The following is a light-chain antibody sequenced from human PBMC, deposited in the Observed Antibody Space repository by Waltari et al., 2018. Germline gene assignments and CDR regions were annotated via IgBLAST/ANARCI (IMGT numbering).Light chain of an antibody. CDR2: KAS. V-gene: IGKV1-5*03. J-gene: IGKJ2*01. CDR1: QSVSSW. CDR3: LQYNTSPYN. Sequence: DIQMTQSPSSLSASVGDTVTITCRASQSVSSWLDWYQQKPGKAPKILIYKASSLESGVPSRFSGSGSGTDFTLTISSLQPEDFATYYCLQYNTSPYNFGQGTKVEIK.